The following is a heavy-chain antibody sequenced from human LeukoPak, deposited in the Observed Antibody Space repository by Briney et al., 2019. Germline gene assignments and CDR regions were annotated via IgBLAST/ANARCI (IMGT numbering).Heavy chain of an antibody. D-gene: IGHD3-10*01. J-gene: IGHJ5*02. Sequence: MSSETLSLTCTVSGGSISSYYWSWIRQPAGKGLEWIGRIYTSGSTNYNPSLKSRVTMSVDTSKNQFSLKLSSVTAADTAVYYCARGIKPMVRGVDGNNWFDPWGQGTLVTVSS. V-gene: IGHV4-4*07. CDR3: ARGIKPMVRGVDGNNWFDP. CDR2: IYTSGST. CDR1: GGSISSYY.